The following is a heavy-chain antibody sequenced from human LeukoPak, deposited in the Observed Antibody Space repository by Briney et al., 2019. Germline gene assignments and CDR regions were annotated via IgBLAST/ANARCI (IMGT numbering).Heavy chain of an antibody. CDR3: ASERPSSSWYDY. J-gene: IGHJ4*02. D-gene: IGHD6-13*01. CDR1: GFTFSSYA. V-gene: IGHV3-30-3*01. CDR2: ISYDGSNK. Sequence: GGSLRLSCAASGFTFSSYAMHWVRQAPGKGLEWVAVISYDGSNKYYADSVKGRFTISRDNSKNTLYLQMNSLRAEDTAVYYCASERPSSSWYDYWGQGTLVTVSS.